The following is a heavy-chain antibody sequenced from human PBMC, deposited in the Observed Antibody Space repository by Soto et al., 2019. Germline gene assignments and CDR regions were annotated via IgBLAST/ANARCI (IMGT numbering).Heavy chain of an antibody. CDR1: GFTFSSYS. D-gene: IGHD3-3*01. CDR2: ISSSSSYI. CDR3: ARDPHYDFWSGLYGMDV. J-gene: IGHJ6*02. Sequence: GGSLRLSCAASGFTFSSYSMNWVRQAPGKGLEWVSSISSSSSYIYYADSVKGRFTISRDNAKNSLYLQMNSLRAEDTAVYYCARDPHYDFWSGLYGMDVWGQGTTVTVSS. V-gene: IGHV3-21*01.